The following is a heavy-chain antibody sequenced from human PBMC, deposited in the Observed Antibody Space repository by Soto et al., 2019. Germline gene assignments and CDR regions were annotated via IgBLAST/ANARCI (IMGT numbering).Heavy chain of an antibody. CDR2: TYYRSRWYN. J-gene: IGHJ6*03. CDR1: GDSVSSNSAA. V-gene: IGHV6-1*01. D-gene: IGHD1-7*01. CDR3: AGTTSHQWYYMDV. Sequence: SQTLSLTCVISGDSVSSNSAAWNWIRLSTSRGLEWLARTYYRSRWYNDYAVSVRSRITINPDTSKNQISLQLTSVTPEDMAVYYCAGTTSHQWYYMDVWGKGTAVTVSS.